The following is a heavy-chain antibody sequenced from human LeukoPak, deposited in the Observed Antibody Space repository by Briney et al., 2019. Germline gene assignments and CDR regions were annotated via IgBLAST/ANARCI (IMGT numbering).Heavy chain of an antibody. J-gene: IGHJ4*02. D-gene: IGHD2-15*01. CDR2: IWYDGGNK. CDR1: GITFRNYG. CDR3: ATDRATQYFDY. Sequence: GRSLRLSCAASGITFRNYGMHWVRQAPGKGLEWVAFIWYDGGNKYYADSVKGRFTISRDNSRNTLFLQMNSLRAEDTAVYYCATDRATQYFDYWGQGTLVSVSS. V-gene: IGHV3-33*01.